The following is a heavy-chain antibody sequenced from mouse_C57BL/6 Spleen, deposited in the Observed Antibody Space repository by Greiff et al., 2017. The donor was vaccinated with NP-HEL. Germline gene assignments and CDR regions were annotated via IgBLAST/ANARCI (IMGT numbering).Heavy chain of an antibody. Sequence: EVQGVESGGGLVQPKGSLKLSCAASGFSFNTYAMNWVRQAPGKGLEWVARIRSKSNNYATYYADSVKDRFTISRDDSESMLYLQMNNLKTEDTAMYYCVRHEVYYGTSWFAYWGQGTLVTVSA. V-gene: IGHV10-1*01. CDR1: GFSFNTYA. CDR3: VRHEVYYGTSWFAY. D-gene: IGHD2-1*01. J-gene: IGHJ3*01. CDR2: IRSKSNNYAT.